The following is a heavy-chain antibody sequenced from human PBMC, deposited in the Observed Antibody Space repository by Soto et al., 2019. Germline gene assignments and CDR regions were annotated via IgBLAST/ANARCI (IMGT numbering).Heavy chain of an antibody. D-gene: IGHD3-22*01. CDR3: ARHSRVVVDLYYYYGMDV. J-gene: IGHJ6*02. CDR1: GYSFTSYW. Sequence: PGESLKISCKGSGYSFTSYWIGWVRQMSGKGLEWMGIIYPGDSDTRYSPSFQGQVTISADKSISTAYLQWSSLKASDTAMYYCARHSRVVVDLYYYYGMDVWGQGTTVTVSS. CDR2: IYPGDSDT. V-gene: IGHV5-51*01.